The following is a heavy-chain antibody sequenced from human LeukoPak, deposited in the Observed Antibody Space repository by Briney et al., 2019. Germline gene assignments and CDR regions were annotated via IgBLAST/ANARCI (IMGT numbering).Heavy chain of an antibody. V-gene: IGHV4-34*01. Sequence: SETLSLTCAVYGGSFSGYYWSWIRQPPGKGLEWIGEINHSENTNYNPSLKSRVTMSVDTLKNLFSLKLSSVTAADTAVYYCGRVGDMRDYRYYYYYYMDVWGKGTTVTVSS. CDR1: GGSFSGYY. J-gene: IGHJ6*03. CDR3: GRVGDMRDYRYYYYYYMDV. CDR2: INHSENT. D-gene: IGHD2-21*01.